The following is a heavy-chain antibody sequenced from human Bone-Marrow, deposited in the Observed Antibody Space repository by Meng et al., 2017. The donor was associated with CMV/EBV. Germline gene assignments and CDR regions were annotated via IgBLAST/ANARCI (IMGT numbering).Heavy chain of an antibody. CDR2: TIPILGIP. CDR1: GGTFSNYA. V-gene: IGHV1-69*10. J-gene: IGHJ3*02. Sequence: SVKVSCKASGGTFSNYAITWVRQAPGQGLEWMGGTIPILGIPNYAQKFQGRVTIIADKSTSTAYMELSSLTSEDTAVYYCAPEATVAGTSAFDIWGQGTMVTVSS. D-gene: IGHD6-19*01. CDR3: APEATVAGTSAFDI.